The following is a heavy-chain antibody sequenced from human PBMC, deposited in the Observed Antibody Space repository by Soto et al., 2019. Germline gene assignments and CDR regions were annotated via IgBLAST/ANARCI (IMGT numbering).Heavy chain of an antibody. J-gene: IGHJ4*02. Sequence: PGGSLRLSCAASGFTFSSYWMHWVRQDAGKGLLWVSSIKTDGTVTQYADSVKGRFTVSRDNAKNTLYLQMNSLRAEDTAVYYCTTDLYYDILTGYFYFDYWGQGTLVTVSS. V-gene: IGHV3-74*03. D-gene: IGHD3-9*01. CDR3: TTDLYYDILTGYFYFDY. CDR2: IKTDGTVT. CDR1: GFTFSSYW.